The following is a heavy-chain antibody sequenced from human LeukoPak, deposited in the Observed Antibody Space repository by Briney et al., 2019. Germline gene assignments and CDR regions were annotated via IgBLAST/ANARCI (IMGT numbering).Heavy chain of an antibody. Sequence: ASVKVSCKASGYTFTSYGISWVRQAPGQGLEWMGWISAYNGNTNYAQKLQGRVTMTTDTSTSTAYMELRSLRSDDTAVYYCARDPQGVRPDRRYYYYYYYMDVWGKGTTVTVSS. CDR1: GYTFTSYG. CDR2: ISAYNGNT. D-gene: IGHD3-10*01. CDR3: ARDPQGVRPDRRYYYYYYYMDV. J-gene: IGHJ6*03. V-gene: IGHV1-18*01.